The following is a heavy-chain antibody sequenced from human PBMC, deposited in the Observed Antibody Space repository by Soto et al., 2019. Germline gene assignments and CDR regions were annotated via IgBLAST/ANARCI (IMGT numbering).Heavy chain of an antibody. V-gene: IGHV3-30-3*01. CDR1: GFTFSSYA. J-gene: IGHJ3*02. CDR3: ARGRWSDYYGSGSDDAFDI. CDR2: ISYDGSNK. Sequence: QVHLVESGGGVVQPGRSLRLSCAASGFTFSSYAMHWVRQAPGKGLEWVAVISYDGSNKYYADSVKGRFTISRDNSKNTLYLQMNSLRAEDTAVYYCARGRWSDYYGSGSDDAFDIWGQGTMVTVSS. D-gene: IGHD3-10*01.